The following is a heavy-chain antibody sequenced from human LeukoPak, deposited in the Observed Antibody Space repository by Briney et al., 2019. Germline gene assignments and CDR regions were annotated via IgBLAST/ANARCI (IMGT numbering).Heavy chain of an antibody. J-gene: IGHJ4*02. D-gene: IGHD6-19*01. CDR1: GFTFSSYG. V-gene: IGHV3-33*01. CDR3: ARVEQWLDHLDY. Sequence: PGGSLRLSCAASGFTFSSYGMHWVRQAPGKGLEWVAVIWYDGSNKYYADSVKGRFTISRDNSKNTLYLQMNSLRAEDTAVYYCARVEQWLDHLDYWGQGTLVTVSS. CDR2: IWYDGSNK.